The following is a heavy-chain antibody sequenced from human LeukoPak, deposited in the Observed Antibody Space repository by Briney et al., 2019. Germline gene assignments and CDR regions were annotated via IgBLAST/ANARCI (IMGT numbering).Heavy chain of an antibody. J-gene: IGHJ4*02. Sequence: GGSLRLSFAASGFTFSRYAMSWVRQAPGKGLEWVSSIGGSGDNTFYADSVKDRFTISRDNSKNTLFLQMNSLRAEDTAVYYCAKGRGTTVTSAANYWGQGTLVTVSS. CDR3: AKGRGTTVTSAANY. D-gene: IGHD4-17*01. V-gene: IGHV3-23*01. CDR2: IGGSGDNT. CDR1: GFTFSRYA.